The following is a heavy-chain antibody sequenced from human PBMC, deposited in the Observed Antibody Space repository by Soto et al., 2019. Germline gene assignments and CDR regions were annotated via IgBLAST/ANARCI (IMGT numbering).Heavy chain of an antibody. CDR3: ARRYGPGFDY. J-gene: IGHJ4*02. D-gene: IGHD4-17*01. CDR2: IYYSGST. V-gene: IGHV4-59*08. Sequence: QVQLQESGPGLVKPSETLSLTCTVSGGSISSYYWSWIWQPPGKGLEWIAYIYYSGSTNYNPSLKSRVTISVDTSKNQFSLKLSSVTAADTAVYYCARRYGPGFDYWGQGTLVTVSS. CDR1: GGSISSYY.